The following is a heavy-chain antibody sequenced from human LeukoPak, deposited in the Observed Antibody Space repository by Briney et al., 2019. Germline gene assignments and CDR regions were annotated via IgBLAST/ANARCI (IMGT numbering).Heavy chain of an antibody. Sequence: ASVKVSCKASGGTFSSYAISWVRQAPGQGLEWMGWISAYNGNTNYAQKLQGRVTMTTDTSTSTAYMELRSLRSDDTAVYYCARVNMLLLWFGELSGDWGQGTLVTVSS. CDR2: ISAYNGNT. V-gene: IGHV1-18*01. CDR3: ARVNMLLLWFGELSGD. D-gene: IGHD3-10*01. J-gene: IGHJ4*02. CDR1: GGTFSSYA.